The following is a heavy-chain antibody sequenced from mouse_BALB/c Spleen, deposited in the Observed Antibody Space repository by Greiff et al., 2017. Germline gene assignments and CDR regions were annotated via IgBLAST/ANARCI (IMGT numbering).Heavy chain of an antibody. D-gene: IGHD2-1*01. V-gene: IGHV5-6-3*01. CDR2: INSNGGST. J-gene: IGHJ3*01. CDR3: ARRRDGNYAWFAY. Sequence: EVMLVESGGGLVQPGGSLKLSCAASGFTFSSYGMSWVRQTPDKRLELVATINSNGGSTYYPDSVKGRFTISRDNAKNTLYLQMSSLKSEDTAMYYCARRRDGNYAWFAYWGQGTLVTVSA. CDR1: GFTFSSYG.